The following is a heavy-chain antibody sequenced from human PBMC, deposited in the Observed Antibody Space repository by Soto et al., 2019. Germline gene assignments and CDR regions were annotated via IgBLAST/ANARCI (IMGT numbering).Heavy chain of an antibody. CDR1: GFTSSSYG. J-gene: IGHJ4*02. Sequence: QVQLAESGGGVVQPGRSLRLSCAASGFTSSSYGMHWVRQAPGKGLEWVAVISYDGSSKFYADSVEGRFTISRDTSKNTLFLEMNSLRVEDTALYYCAKDRYSGSYYSGVFDNWGQGTLVTVSS. CDR2: ISYDGSSK. D-gene: IGHD1-26*01. V-gene: IGHV3-30*18. CDR3: AKDRYSGSYYSGVFDN.